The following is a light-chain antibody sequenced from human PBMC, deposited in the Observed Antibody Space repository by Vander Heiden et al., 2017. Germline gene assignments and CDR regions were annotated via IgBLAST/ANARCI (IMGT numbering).Light chain of an antibody. Sequence: IVMTQPPDSLPVSLGERATINCKSSQSVLYSSNNKNYLAWYQQKPGQPPKLLIYWASTRESGVPDRCSGSGSGTDFTLTISSLQAEDVAVYYCQQYYSTPYTFGQGTKLEIK. CDR3: QQYYSTPYT. CDR2: WAS. J-gene: IGKJ2*01. CDR1: QSVLYSSNNKNY. V-gene: IGKV4-1*01.